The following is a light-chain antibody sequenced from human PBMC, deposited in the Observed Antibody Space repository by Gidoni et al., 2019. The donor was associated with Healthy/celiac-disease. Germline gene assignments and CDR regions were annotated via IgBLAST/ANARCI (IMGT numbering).Light chain of an antibody. CDR1: QDVGSN. J-gene: IGKJ2*01. V-gene: IGKV3-15*01. CDR3: QQYHEWPRYT. CDR2: GAS. Sequence: VMTQSPATLSVSPGQRATLSCRASQDVGSNLAWYQQKPGQAPRLLVYGASTRAAGIPARFSGSGSGTDFTLTISSLQSEDFAVYICQQYHEWPRYTFGLGTKLEI.